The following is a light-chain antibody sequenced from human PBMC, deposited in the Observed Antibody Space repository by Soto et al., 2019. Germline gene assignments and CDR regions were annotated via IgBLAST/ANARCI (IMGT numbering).Light chain of an antibody. CDR2: KAS. CDR3: QQYNCYPLT. Sequence: DIQMTQSPSTLSASVGDRVTITCRASQSISSWLAWYQQKPGKAPKLVIYKASSLESGVPSRFSGSGSGTEFTLTISSLQPDDFATYYCQQYNCYPLTFGGGTKVDIK. V-gene: IGKV1-5*03. J-gene: IGKJ4*01. CDR1: QSISSW.